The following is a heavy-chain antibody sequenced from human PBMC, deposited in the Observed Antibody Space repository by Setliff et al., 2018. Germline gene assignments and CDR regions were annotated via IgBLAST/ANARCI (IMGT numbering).Heavy chain of an antibody. CDR3: AKESYNFWSGYYDYYYYYGMDV. CDR1: GFTFSSYA. D-gene: IGHD3-3*01. CDR2: ISGRGDST. J-gene: IGHJ6*02. V-gene: IGHV3-23*01. Sequence: GGSLRLSCAASGFTFSSYAMTWVRQAPGKGLERVSAISGRGDSTFYEDAVKGRFTISRDNSKNTLYLQMNSLRAEDTAIYYCAKESYNFWSGYYDYYYYYGMDVWGQGTTVTVSS.